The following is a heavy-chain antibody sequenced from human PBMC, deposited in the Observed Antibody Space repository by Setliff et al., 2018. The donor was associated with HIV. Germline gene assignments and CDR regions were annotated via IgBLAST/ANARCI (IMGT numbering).Heavy chain of an antibody. Sequence: PSDTLSLTCAVSGVSFNDYYWSWIRQPPGKGLEWIGEANHSGRTNYNPSLRRRVIVSVDTSKNQFSLNLTSVTAADTAVYYCARGPWGRGENYAGLPFDNWGQGKLVTVSS. V-gene: IGHV4-34*01. CDR3: ARGPWGRGENYAGLPFDN. D-gene: IGHD3-16*01. J-gene: IGHJ4*02. CDR2: ANHSGRT. CDR1: GVSFNDYY.